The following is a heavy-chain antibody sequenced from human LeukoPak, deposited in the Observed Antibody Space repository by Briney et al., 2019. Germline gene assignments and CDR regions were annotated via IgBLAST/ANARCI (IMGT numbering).Heavy chain of an antibody. Sequence: SETLSLTCTVSGYSISSGYYWGWIWQPPGKGLEWIGSIYHSGSTYYNPSLKSRVTISVDTSKNQFSLKLSSVTAADTAVYYCARETTYDINPWGQGTLVTVSS. J-gene: IGHJ5*02. CDR2: IYHSGST. D-gene: IGHD3-9*01. V-gene: IGHV4-38-2*02. CDR3: ARETTYDINP. CDR1: GYSISSGYY.